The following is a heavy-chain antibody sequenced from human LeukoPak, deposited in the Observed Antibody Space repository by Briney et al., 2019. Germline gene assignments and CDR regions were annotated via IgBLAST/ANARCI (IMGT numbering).Heavy chain of an antibody. CDR1: GFTFSDYW. J-gene: IGHJ5*02. V-gene: IGHV3-7*03. D-gene: IGHD2-15*01. Sequence: PGGSLRLSCAASGFTFSDYWMNWVRQAPGKGLEWVANIKYDGSEKYYVDSVEGRFTISRDNAKKSLYLQMDSLRADDTALYYCAGYYGAGSWTGFGPWGQGTLVSVSS. CDR2: IKYDGSEK. CDR3: AGYYGAGSWTGFGP.